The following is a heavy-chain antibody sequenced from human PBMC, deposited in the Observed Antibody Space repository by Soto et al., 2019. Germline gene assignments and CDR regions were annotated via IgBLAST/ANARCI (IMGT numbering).Heavy chain of an antibody. J-gene: IGHJ6*02. CDR2: IKSKTDGGTT. CDR3: ARPREAGKNYYGVDV. D-gene: IGHD6-19*01. Sequence: GGSLRLSCAASGFTFSNAWMNWVRQAPGKGLEWVGRIKSKTDGGTTDYAAPVKGRFTISRDDSKNTLYLQWSSLKASDTAMYYCARPREAGKNYYGVDVWGQGTTVTVSS. V-gene: IGHV3-15*07. CDR1: GFTFSNAW.